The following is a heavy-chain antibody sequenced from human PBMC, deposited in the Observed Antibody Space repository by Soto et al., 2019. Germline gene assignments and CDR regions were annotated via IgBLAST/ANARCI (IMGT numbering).Heavy chain of an antibody. CDR3: ARGRYYAVLNGYFNYGMVV. V-gene: IGHV3-48*03. CDR2: ISSSGNII. CDR1: GFTFRTYE. D-gene: IGHD3-9*01. J-gene: IGHJ6*02. Sequence: GSLRLSCVASGFTFRTYEINYDRRAPGSGVGWLSEISSSGNIIYYATSVKGRFTTSRDNAKNSLYLQMNSLRFEDTAVYYCARGRYYAVLNGYFNYGMVVWGQGTTVTVSS.